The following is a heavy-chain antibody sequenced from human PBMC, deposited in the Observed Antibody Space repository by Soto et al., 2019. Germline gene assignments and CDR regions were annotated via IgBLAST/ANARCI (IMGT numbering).Heavy chain of an antibody. CDR1: GDTFTSYD. D-gene: IGHD6-19*01. Sequence: QVQLVQSGAEVKKPGASVKVSCKASGDTFTSYDINWVRQATGHGLEWMGWMSPKSGNTGYAQKFQGRVTRTRNTSISTAYMELSSLRSEDTAVYYCARDIKAGWFDPWGQGTLVTVSS. J-gene: IGHJ5*02. V-gene: IGHV1-8*01. CDR3: ARDIKAGWFDP. CDR2: MSPKSGNT.